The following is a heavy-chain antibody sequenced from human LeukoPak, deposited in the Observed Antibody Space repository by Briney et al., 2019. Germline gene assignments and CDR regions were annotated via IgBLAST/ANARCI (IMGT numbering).Heavy chain of an antibody. Sequence: GASMKVSCKASGYTFTSYGISWVRQAPGQGLEWMGWISAYNGNTNYAQKLQGRVTMTTDTSTSTAYMELRSLRSDDTAVYYCASSLYYYYYGMDVWGQGTTVTVSS. J-gene: IGHJ6*02. CDR3: ASSLYYYYYGMDV. CDR2: ISAYNGNT. V-gene: IGHV1-18*01. CDR1: GYTFTSYG.